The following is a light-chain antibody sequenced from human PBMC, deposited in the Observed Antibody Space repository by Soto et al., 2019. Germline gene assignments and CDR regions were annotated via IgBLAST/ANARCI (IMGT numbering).Light chain of an antibody. V-gene: IGKV1-8*01. CDR1: QDISSY. Sequence: AIRMTQSPSSFSASTGDRVTITCRASQDISSYLAWYQQKVGKAPKLLIYAAATLQRGAPSRFSGSGSWTDFTLTISRLQSEDFATYYCQKYFSYPYTFGQGTKLE. CDR2: AAA. J-gene: IGKJ2*01. CDR3: QKYFSYPYT.